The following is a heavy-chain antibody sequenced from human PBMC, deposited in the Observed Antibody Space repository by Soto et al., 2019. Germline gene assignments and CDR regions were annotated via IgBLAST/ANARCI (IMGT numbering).Heavy chain of an antibody. J-gene: IGHJ4*02. CDR1: GFTFSAYV. CDR2: ISYDGNSE. CDR3: ARGIIQDVEY. V-gene: IGHV3-30-3*01. Sequence: QVQLVESGGGVVQPGKSLRVSCGASGFTFSAYVMHWVRQAPGKGLEWVAAISYDGNSEYYAASVKGRFTVSRDNSKNTVFLQMNPLRVEDTAVYCCARGIIQDVEYWGQGTLVTVSS. D-gene: IGHD3-3*01.